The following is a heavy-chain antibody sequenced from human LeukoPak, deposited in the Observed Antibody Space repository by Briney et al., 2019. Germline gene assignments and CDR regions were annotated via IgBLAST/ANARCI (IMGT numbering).Heavy chain of an antibody. Sequence: GGSLRLSCAASGFTFDDYAMHWVRQAPGKGLEWVSGISWNSGSIGYADSVKGRFTISRDNAKHSLYLQMNSLRAEDTALYYCAKALCGGGSCYYFDYWGQGTLVTVSS. D-gene: IGHD2-15*01. CDR3: AKALCGGGSCYYFDY. J-gene: IGHJ4*02. V-gene: IGHV3-9*01. CDR2: ISWNSGSI. CDR1: GFTFDDYA.